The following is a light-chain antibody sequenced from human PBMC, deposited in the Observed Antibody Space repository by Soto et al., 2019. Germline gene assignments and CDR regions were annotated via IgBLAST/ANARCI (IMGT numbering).Light chain of an antibody. CDR3: SSYAGSNNLV. CDR2: EVS. V-gene: IGLV2-8*01. J-gene: IGLJ2*01. CDR1: SSDVGGYNY. Sequence: QSVLTQPPSASGSPGQSVTISCTGTSSDVGGYNYVSWYQQHPGKAPKLMIYEVSKRPSGVPDRFSGSKSGNTASLTVSGLQAEEEADYYCSSYAGSNNLVFGGATKLTVL.